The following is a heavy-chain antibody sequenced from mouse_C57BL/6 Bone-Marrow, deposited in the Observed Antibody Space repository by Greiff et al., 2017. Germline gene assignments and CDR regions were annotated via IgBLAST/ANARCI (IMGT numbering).Heavy chain of an antibody. CDR3: ASGGFIYYLGRSTYEYSMGY. J-gene: IGHJ4*01. V-gene: IGHV14-2*01. D-gene: IGHD1-1*01. CDR2: IDPEDGET. CDR1: GFTITDYY. Sequence: VQLQQSGAELVKPGASVKLSCTASGFTITDYYMHWVKQRPEQGLEWIGSIDPEDGETKYAPQFKGKATITADTSSNTAYLQLSSLTSEDTAVYYCASGGFIYYLGRSTYEYSMGYWGQRTSVTGSS.